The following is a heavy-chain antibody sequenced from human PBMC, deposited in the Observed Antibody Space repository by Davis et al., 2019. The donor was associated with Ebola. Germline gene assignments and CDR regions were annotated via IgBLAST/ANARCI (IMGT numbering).Heavy chain of an antibody. CDR1: GGSFSGYY. CDR3: TRGHYYGSGRLSYVY. Sequence: PSETLSLTCAVYGGSFSGYYWSWIRQPPGKGLEWIGEINHSGSTNYNPSLKSRVTISVDTSKNQFSLKLSSVTAADTAVYYCTRGHYYGSGRLSYVYWGQGTLVTVSS. J-gene: IGHJ4*02. CDR2: INHSGST. D-gene: IGHD3-10*01. V-gene: IGHV4-34*01.